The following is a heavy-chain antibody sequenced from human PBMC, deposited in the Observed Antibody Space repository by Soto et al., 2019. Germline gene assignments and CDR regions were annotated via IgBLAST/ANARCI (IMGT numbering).Heavy chain of an antibody. CDR3: ARVSFVGHSGRQYFDY. Sequence: EVQLVESGGGLVQPGGSLRLSCAASGFTFSAHYMDWVRQAPGKGLEWVGLIKNKAHSYTTEYAGSVEVRFPISRENSQNSLDRQLNGLKTEDTAVSYCARVSFVGHSGRQYFDYWGQGYQVAVSS. V-gene: IGHV3-72*01. CDR1: GFTFSAHY. J-gene: IGHJ4*02. CDR2: IKNKAHSYTT. D-gene: IGHD6-13*01.